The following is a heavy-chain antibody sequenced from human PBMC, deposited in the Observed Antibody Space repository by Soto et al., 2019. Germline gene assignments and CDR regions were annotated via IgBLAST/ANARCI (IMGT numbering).Heavy chain of an antibody. J-gene: IGHJ4*02. D-gene: IGHD4-17*01. CDR2: IYWDDDK. CDR1: GFSLNTSGVG. Sequence: QITLKESGPALVKPTQTLTLTCTFSGFSLNTSGVGVGWIRQPPGKALEWLALIYWDDDKRYSPSLKSRLTITKDTSKNQVVITMTNMDPVDTGTYYGAHRPYGDYPMDYWGQGTLVTVSS. V-gene: IGHV2-5*02. CDR3: AHRPYGDYPMDY.